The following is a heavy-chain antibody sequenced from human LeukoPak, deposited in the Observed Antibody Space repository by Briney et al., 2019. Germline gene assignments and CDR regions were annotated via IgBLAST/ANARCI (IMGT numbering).Heavy chain of an antibody. CDR1: GFTFSSYE. CDR2: ISSSGSTI. CDR3: AKDRYYGSGSVDY. Sequence: GGSLRLSCAASGFTFSSYEMNWVRQAPGKGLEWVSYISSSGSTIYYADSVKGRFTISRDNSKNTLYLQMNSLRAEDTAVYYCAKDRYYGSGSVDYWGQGTLVTVSS. J-gene: IGHJ4*02. D-gene: IGHD3-10*01. V-gene: IGHV3-48*03.